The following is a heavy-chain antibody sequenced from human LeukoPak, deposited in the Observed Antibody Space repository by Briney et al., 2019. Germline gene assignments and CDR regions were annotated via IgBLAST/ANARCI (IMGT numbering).Heavy chain of an antibody. CDR1: GFTFSSYA. CDR2: ISGSGGST. Sequence: SGGSLGLSCAASGFTFSSYAMSWVRQAPGKGLEWVSAISGSGGSTYYADSVKGRFTISRDNSKNTLYLQMNSLRAEDTAVYYCARHPAGYCSSTSCYINFDYWGQGTLVTVSS. V-gene: IGHV3-23*01. J-gene: IGHJ4*02. D-gene: IGHD2-2*02. CDR3: ARHPAGYCSSTSCYINFDY.